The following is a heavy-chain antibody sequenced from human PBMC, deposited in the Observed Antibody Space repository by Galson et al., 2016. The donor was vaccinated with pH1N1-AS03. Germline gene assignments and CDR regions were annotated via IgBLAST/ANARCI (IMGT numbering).Heavy chain of an antibody. CDR1: EISLSSSW. Sequence: SLRLSCAASEISLSSSWMHWVRQAPGRGLVWVSGINGVGSSIKYADAVKGRFTISRDNAKNMLYLQMNSLRADDAAVYYCARGYDDSGPDDHRLFDSWGQGTQVTVSS. CDR2: INGVGSSI. J-gene: IGHJ5*01. V-gene: IGHV3-74*01. D-gene: IGHD3-22*01. CDR3: ARGYDDSGPDDHRLFDS.